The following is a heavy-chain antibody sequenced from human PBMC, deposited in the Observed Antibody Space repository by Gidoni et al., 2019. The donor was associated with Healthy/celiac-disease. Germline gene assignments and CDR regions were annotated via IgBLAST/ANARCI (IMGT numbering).Heavy chain of an antibody. V-gene: IGHV4-39*01. Sequence: QLQLQESGPGLVKPSETLSLTCTVSGGSISSSSYYWGWIRQPPGKGLEWIGSIYYSGSTYYNPSLKSRVTISVDTSKNQFSLKLSSVTAADTAVYYCARLGPYYDFWSGYHPAGWFDPWGQGTLVTVSS. J-gene: IGHJ5*02. D-gene: IGHD3-3*01. CDR3: ARLGPYYDFWSGYHPAGWFDP. CDR2: IYYSGST. CDR1: GGSISSSSYY.